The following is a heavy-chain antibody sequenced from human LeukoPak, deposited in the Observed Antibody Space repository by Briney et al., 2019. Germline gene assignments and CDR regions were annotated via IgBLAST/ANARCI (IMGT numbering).Heavy chain of an antibody. Sequence: GESLKISCEASGYSFTSYWIGWVRQMPGKGLEWMGIIYPGDSDSRYSPSFQGQVTISADKSISTASLQWSSLKASDTAMYYCARVVVTAAPINWFDPWGQGTLVTVSS. V-gene: IGHV5-51*01. CDR3: ARVVVTAAPINWFDP. D-gene: IGHD2-21*02. CDR1: GYSFTSYW. J-gene: IGHJ5*02. CDR2: IYPGDSDS.